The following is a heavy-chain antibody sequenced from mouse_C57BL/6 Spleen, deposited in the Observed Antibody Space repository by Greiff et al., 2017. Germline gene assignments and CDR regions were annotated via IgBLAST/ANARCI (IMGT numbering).Heavy chain of an antibody. V-gene: IGHV1-69*01. D-gene: IGHD1-1*01. Sequence: VQLQQPGAELVMPGASVKLSCKASGYTFTSYWMHWVKQRPGQGLEWIGEIDPYDSYTNYNQKFKGKSTLTVDKSSSTAYMQLSSLTSEDSAVYYCARKRTTVVATDYAMDYWGQGTSVTVSS. CDR1: GYTFTSYW. CDR2: IDPYDSYT. J-gene: IGHJ4*01. CDR3: ARKRTTVVATDYAMDY.